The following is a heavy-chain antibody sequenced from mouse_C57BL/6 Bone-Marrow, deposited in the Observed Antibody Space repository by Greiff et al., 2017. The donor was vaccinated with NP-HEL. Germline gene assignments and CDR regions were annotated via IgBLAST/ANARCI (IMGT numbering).Heavy chain of an antibody. CDR3: AGSLLWYFDY. CDR2: IDPSDSYT. V-gene: IGHV1-50*01. J-gene: IGHJ2*01. Sequence: QVQLQQPGAELVKPGASVKLSCKASGYTFTSYWMQWVKQRPGQGLEWIGEIDPSDSYTNYNQKFKGKATLTVDTSSSTAYMQLSSLTSEDSAVDYCAGSLLWYFDYWGQGTTLTVSS. CDR1: GYTFTSYW. D-gene: IGHD2-1*01.